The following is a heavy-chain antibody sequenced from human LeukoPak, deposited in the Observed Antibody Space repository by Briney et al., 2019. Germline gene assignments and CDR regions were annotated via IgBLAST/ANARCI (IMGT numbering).Heavy chain of an antibody. J-gene: IGHJ4*02. CDR2: ITGSGGST. Sequence: GGSLLLSCAASGFTFSNYGLSWVRQAPGKGLEWVSGITGSGGSTYYAASVKGRFTISRDNSKNTLYLQMNSLRAEDTAIYYCARDERLLSFLKWGQGTLVTVSS. V-gene: IGHV3-23*01. CDR1: GFTFSNYG. CDR3: ARDERLLSFLK. D-gene: IGHD3-3*01.